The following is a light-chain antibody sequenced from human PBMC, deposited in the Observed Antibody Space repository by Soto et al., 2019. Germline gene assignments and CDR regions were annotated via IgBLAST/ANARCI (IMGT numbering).Light chain of an antibody. V-gene: IGKV1-33*01. CDR1: QDISNY. CDR2: DAS. J-gene: IGKJ4*01. CDR3: QQYDNLQLT. Sequence: DIQMTQSPSSLSASVGDRVIITCQASQDISNYLNWYQQRPGKAPKLLIYDASNLETGVPSRFSGSGSGTDFTFTISSLQPEDIGTYYCQQYDNLQLTFGGGTKVEIK.